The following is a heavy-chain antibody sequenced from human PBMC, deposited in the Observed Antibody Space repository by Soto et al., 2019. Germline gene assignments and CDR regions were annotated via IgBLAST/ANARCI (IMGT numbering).Heavy chain of an antibody. Sequence: QLQLQESGPGLVKPSETLSLTCTVSGGSISSSSYYWGWIRQPPGKGLEWIGSIYYSGSTYYNPSLNTRVTISVDTSKTQFSLKLSSVPAADTAVYYGPRHPGYGLYYFDYWGQGTLVTVSS. D-gene: IGHD5-18*01. J-gene: IGHJ4*02. CDR2: IYYSGST. CDR3: PRHPGYGLYYFDY. V-gene: IGHV4-39*01. CDR1: GGSISSSSYY.